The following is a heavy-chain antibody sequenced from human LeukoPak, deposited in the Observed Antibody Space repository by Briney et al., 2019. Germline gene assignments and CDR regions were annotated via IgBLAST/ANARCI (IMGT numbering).Heavy chain of an antibody. CDR1: GGTFSSYA. CDR3: ARGVVGNNWFDP. Sequence: ASVKVSCKASGGTFSSYAISWVRQAPGQGLEWMGWMNPNSGNTGYAQKFQGRVTMTRNTSISTAYMELSSLRSEDTAVYYCARGVVGNNWFDPWGQGTLVTVSS. V-gene: IGHV1-8*02. D-gene: IGHD2-2*01. J-gene: IGHJ5*02. CDR2: MNPNSGNT.